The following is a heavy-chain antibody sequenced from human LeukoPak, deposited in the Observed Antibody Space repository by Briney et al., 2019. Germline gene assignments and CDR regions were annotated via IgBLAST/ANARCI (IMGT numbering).Heavy chain of an antibody. Sequence: SQTLSLTCAISGDSVSSTTTAWNWIRQSPSRGLEWLGRTYYTSKWITDYAVSVKGRITVNPNTSNNQFSLQLNSVTPEDTAVYYCTRSDCSSGRCPGFDNWGQGTLVTVSS. CDR3: TRSDCSSGRCPGFDN. D-gene: IGHD2-15*01. V-gene: IGHV6-1*01. CDR1: GDSVSSTTTA. CDR2: TYYTSKWIT. J-gene: IGHJ4*02.